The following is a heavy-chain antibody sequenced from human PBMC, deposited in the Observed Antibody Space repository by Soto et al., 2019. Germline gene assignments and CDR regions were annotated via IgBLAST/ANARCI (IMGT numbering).Heavy chain of an antibody. CDR1: GFTLTSYY. CDR3: ARDIMGTNYYYYGMDV. Sequence: ASVKASCKASGFTLTSYYMHWVRQAPGQGLEWMGRINAYNGNTKYAQKWQGRVTMTTDTSTSTAYMELRSLRSDDTAVYYCARDIMGTNYYYYGMDVWGQGTTVTVSS. V-gene: IGHV1-18*04. CDR2: INAYNGNT. D-gene: IGHD2-8*01. J-gene: IGHJ6*02.